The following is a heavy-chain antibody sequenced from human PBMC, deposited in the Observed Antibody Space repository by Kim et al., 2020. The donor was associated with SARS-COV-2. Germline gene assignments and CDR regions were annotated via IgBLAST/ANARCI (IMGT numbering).Heavy chain of an antibody. Sequence: YNMSRKSRLSISVDTSKNQFSLKVTSVTAADTAVYFCARSGHNSIGDWFDPWGQGAQVTVSS. CDR3: ARSGHNSIGDWFDP. V-gene: IGHV4-39*01. J-gene: IGHJ5*02. D-gene: IGHD6-13*01.